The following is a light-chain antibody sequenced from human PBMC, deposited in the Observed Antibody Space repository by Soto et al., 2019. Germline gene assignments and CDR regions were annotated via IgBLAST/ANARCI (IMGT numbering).Light chain of an antibody. CDR1: QSVSSSY. V-gene: IGKV3-20*01. CDR3: QQYGSSRRLT. J-gene: IGKJ4*01. CDR2: GAS. Sequence: EIVLTQSPGTLSLSPGERATLSCRASQSVSSSYLAWYQQKPGQAPRLLIYGASSRATGIPDRFSGSGSGTDFTLTISRLEPEEFAVYYCQQYGSSRRLTFGGGTKVEIK.